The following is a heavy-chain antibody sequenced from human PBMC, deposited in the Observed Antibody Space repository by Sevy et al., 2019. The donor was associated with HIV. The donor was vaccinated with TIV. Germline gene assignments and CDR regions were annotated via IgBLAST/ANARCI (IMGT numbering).Heavy chain of an antibody. CDR1: GFTFGDYA. Sequence: GGSLRLSCTASGFTFGDYAMSWFRQAPGKGLEWVGFIRSKAYGGTTEYAASVKGRFTISRDDSKSIAYLQMNSLKTEDTAVYYCTRKNHGGNSDFDYWGQGTLVTVSS. CDR2: IRSKAYGGTT. CDR3: TRKNHGGNSDFDY. V-gene: IGHV3-49*03. J-gene: IGHJ4*02. D-gene: IGHD2-21*02.